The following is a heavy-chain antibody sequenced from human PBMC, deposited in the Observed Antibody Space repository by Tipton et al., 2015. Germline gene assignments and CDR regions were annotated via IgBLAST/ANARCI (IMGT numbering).Heavy chain of an antibody. J-gene: IGHJ6*02. CDR1: EGTFSTYG. CDR2: IIPIFGTA. Sequence: QSGPEVKKPGSSVKVSCKASEGTFSTYGINWVRQAPGQGLEWMGGIIPIFGTANYAQKFQGRVTITAGKSTSTAYMELSSLRSEDTAVYYCAWDIVVLPSASNGMDDWGQGTTVTVSS. D-gene: IGHD2-2*01. CDR3: AWDIVVLPSASNGMDD. V-gene: IGHV1-69*06.